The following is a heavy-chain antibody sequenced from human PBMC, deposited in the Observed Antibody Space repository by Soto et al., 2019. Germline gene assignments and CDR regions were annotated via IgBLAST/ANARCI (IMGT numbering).Heavy chain of an antibody. CDR3: ARSPYSSSSADYYYGMDV. D-gene: IGHD6-6*01. J-gene: IGHJ6*02. V-gene: IGHV5-51*01. CDR1: GYSFTSYW. CDR2: IYPGDSDT. Sequence: GESLKISCKGSGYSFTSYWIGWVRQMPGKGLEWMGIIYPGDSDTRYSPSFQGQVTISADKSISTAYLQWSSLKASDTAMYYCARSPYSSSSADYYYGMDVWGQGTTVTVSS.